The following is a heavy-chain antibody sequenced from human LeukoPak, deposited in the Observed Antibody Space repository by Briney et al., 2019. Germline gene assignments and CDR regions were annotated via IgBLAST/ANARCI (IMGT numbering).Heavy chain of an antibody. CDR2: IYPGDSDT. J-gene: IGHJ6*02. CDR1: GYSFTSYW. V-gene: IGHV5-51*01. D-gene: IGHD1-1*01. CDR3: ARHLYDWNSYYYSGMDV. Sequence: GESLKISCKGSGYSFTSYWIGWVRQMPGKGLEWMGIIYPGDSDTRYSPSFQGQVTISADKSISTAYLHWSSLKASDTAMYYCARHLYDWNSYYYSGMDVWGQGTTVTVSS.